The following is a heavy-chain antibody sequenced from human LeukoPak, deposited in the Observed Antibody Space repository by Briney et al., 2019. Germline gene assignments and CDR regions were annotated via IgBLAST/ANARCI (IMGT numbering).Heavy chain of an antibody. CDR2: IYHSGST. CDR1: GYSISSGYY. J-gene: IGHJ4*02. CDR3: ARLEADVVVPAAHFDY. Sequence: PSETLSLTCAVSGYSISSGYYWGWIRQPPGKGLEWIGSIYHSGSTYYNPSLKSRVTISVDTSKNQFSLKLSSVTAADTAVYYCARLEADVVVPAAHFDYWGQGTLVTASS. D-gene: IGHD2-2*01. V-gene: IGHV4-38-2*01.